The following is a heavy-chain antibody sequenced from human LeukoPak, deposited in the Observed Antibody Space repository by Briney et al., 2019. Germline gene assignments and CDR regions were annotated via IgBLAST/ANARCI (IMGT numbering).Heavy chain of an antibody. Sequence: ASVQVSCKASGYTFTSYGISWVRQAPGQGLEWMGWISAYNGNTKYVQKLQGRVTMTTDSSTSTAYMELRSLTSDDTAVYYCARRYCGGGSCYSYYYGMDVWGQGTTVTVSS. CDR2: ISAYNGNT. CDR1: GYTFTSYG. D-gene: IGHD2-15*01. CDR3: ARRYCGGGSCYSYYYGMDV. V-gene: IGHV1-18*01. J-gene: IGHJ6*02.